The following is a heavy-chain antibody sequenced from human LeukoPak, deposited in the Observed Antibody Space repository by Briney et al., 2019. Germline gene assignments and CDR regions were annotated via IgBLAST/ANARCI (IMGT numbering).Heavy chain of an antibody. CDR2: ISYDGSNK. J-gene: IGHJ5*02. Sequence: GGSLRLSCAASGFTFSSYGMHWVRQAPGKGLEWVAVISYDGSNKYYADSVKGRFTISRDNSKNTLYLQMNSLRAEDTAVYYCAKEAAPRLVVNWFDPWGQGTLVTVSS. D-gene: IGHD2-15*01. CDR1: GFTFSSYG. CDR3: AKEAAPRLVVNWFDP. V-gene: IGHV3-30*18.